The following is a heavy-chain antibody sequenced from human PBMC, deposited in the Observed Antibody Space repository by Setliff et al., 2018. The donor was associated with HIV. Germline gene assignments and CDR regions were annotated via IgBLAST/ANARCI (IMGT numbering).Heavy chain of an antibody. V-gene: IGHV1-8*01. CDR2: MNPNSGNT. CDR3: ARDFYYYDSSAPHPQTYYFDF. Sequence: ASVKVSCKASGYNFISYHLHWLRQAPGQGLEWMGWMNPNSGNTAYAQKFQGRVTMPRNTSISTAYMELSSLRSEDTAVYYCARDFYYYDSSAPHPQTYYFDFWGQGTLVTVSS. J-gene: IGHJ4*02. D-gene: IGHD3-22*01. CDR1: GYNFISYH.